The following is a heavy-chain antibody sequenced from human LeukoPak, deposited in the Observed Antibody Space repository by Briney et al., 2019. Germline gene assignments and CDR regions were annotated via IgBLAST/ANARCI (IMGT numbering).Heavy chain of an antibody. V-gene: IGHV1-2*02. CDR2: INPNSGVT. CDR1: GSTFTGYY. CDR3: ARGAMGTTGDRAMAADY. J-gene: IGHJ4*02. Sequence: GASVKVSCKASGSTFTGYYIHWVRQAPGQGLEWMGWINPNSGVTNYAQKFEGRGTMTRDTSISTAYMELSRLRSDDTAVYYCARGAMGTTGDRAMAADYWGQGTRDTVSS. D-gene: IGHD5-18*01.